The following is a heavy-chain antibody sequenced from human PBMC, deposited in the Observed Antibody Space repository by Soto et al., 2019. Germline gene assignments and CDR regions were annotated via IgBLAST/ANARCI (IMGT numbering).Heavy chain of an antibody. CDR2: ISGSGGST. J-gene: IGHJ4*02. Sequence: GGSRRLSWAASGFTFSSYAMSWVRQAPGKGLEWVPAISGSGGSTYYADSVKGRFTISRDNSKNTLYLQMNSLRAEDTAVYYCAKDGYYYDSSGYYWTYLHFDYWGQGTLVTVSS. CDR3: AKDGYYYDSSGYYWTYLHFDY. D-gene: IGHD3-22*01. CDR1: GFTFSSYA. V-gene: IGHV3-23*01.